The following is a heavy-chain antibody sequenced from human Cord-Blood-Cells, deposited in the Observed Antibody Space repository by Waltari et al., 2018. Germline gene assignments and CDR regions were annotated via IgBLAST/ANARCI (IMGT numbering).Heavy chain of an antibody. Sequence: QVQLVESGGGVVQPGRSLRLSCAASGFTFSSYAMHWVRQAPGKGLGWVAVISYDGSNKYCADSVKGRFTISRDNSKNTLYLQMNSLRAEDTAVYYCARDDQDILTGYYFDYWGQGTLVTVSS. D-gene: IGHD3-9*01. CDR3: ARDDQDILTGYYFDY. V-gene: IGHV3-30-3*01. CDR1: GFTFSSYA. J-gene: IGHJ4*02. CDR2: ISYDGSNK.